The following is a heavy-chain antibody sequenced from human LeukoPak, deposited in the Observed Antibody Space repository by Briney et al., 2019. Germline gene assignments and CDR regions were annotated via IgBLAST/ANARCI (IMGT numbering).Heavy chain of an antibody. V-gene: IGHV4-34*01. D-gene: IGHD3-10*01. CDR1: GESFSGHY. CDR2: VNHSGST. J-gene: IGHJ4*02. Sequence: SETLSLTCAVSGESFSGHYWSWIRQTPGKGLEWIGEVNHSGSTNYNPSLKSRVTISIDTSKNQFSLKLSSVTAADTAVYYCARTRYYYNSRSYGAPYYFDYWGQGTLVTVSS. CDR3: ARTRYYYNSRSYGAPYYFDY.